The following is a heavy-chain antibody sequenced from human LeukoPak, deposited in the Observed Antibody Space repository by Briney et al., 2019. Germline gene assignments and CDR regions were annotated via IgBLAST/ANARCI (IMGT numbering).Heavy chain of an antibody. D-gene: IGHD3-22*01. V-gene: IGHV3-53*01. CDR3: ARERSEYYYDSSGYYDY. Sequence: GGSLRLSCAASGFTVSSNYMSWVRQAPGKGLEWVSVIYSGGGTYYADSVKGRFTISRDNSKNTLYLQMNSLRAEDTAVYYCARERSEYYYDSSGYYDYWGQGTLVTVSS. CDR2: IYSGGGT. J-gene: IGHJ4*02. CDR1: GFTVSSNY.